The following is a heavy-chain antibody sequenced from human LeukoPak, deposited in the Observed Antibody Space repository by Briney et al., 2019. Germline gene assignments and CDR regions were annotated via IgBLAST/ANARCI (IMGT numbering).Heavy chain of an antibody. CDR1: GFTFSSYA. Sequence: PGRSLRLSCAASGFTFSSYAMHWVRQAPGKGLEWMAVISYGGSNKYYADSVKGRFTISRDNAKNSLYLQMNSLRAEDTAVYYCARGLGQNYDFWSGYYWGLGMDVWGQGTTVTVSS. CDR3: ARGLGQNYDFWSGYYWGLGMDV. D-gene: IGHD3-3*01. J-gene: IGHJ6*02. V-gene: IGHV3-30-3*01. CDR2: ISYGGSNK.